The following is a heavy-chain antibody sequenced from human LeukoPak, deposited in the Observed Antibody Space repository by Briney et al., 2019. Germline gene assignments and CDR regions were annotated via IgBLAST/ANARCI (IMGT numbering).Heavy chain of an antibody. D-gene: IGHD6-19*01. Sequence: GGSLRLSCAASGFTFSSYGMHWVRQAPGKGLEWVALISFDGRYQYYADSVKGRFTIFRDNSKNTLYLIMNSLRAEDTAVYYCAKEWNSSGWIEYFRHWGQGTLVTVSS. CDR1: GFTFSSYG. J-gene: IGHJ1*01. CDR2: ISFDGRYQ. CDR3: AKEWNSSGWIEYFRH. V-gene: IGHV3-30*18.